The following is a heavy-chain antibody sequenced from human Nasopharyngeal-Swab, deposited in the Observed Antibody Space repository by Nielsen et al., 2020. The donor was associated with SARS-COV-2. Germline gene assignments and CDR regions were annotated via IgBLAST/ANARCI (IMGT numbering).Heavy chain of an antibody. Sequence: GGSLRLSCAASGFTFSSYGMHWVRQAPGKGLAGAAVISYDGSNKYYADSVKGRFTISRDNSKNTLYLQMNSLRAEDTAVYYCAKEAGYYDILTGYYLSLGYGMDVWGQGTTVTVSS. D-gene: IGHD3-9*01. V-gene: IGHV3-30*18. CDR2: ISYDGSNK. CDR1: GFTFSSYG. J-gene: IGHJ6*02. CDR3: AKEAGYYDILTGYYLSLGYGMDV.